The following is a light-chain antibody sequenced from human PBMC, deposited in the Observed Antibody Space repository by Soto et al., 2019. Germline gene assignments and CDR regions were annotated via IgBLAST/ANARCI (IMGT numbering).Light chain of an antibody. CDR1: QDITNY. V-gene: IGKV1-33*01. CDR3: QQYDHLPSIT. J-gene: IGKJ5*01. Sequence: DIQMTQSPSSLSASVGDRVTITCQASQDITNYLNWYQQKPGKAPKLLIYDASNLQTGVPSRFSGSGYGTDLTFTISSLQPEDVATYYCQQYDHLPSITFGQGTRLDFK. CDR2: DAS.